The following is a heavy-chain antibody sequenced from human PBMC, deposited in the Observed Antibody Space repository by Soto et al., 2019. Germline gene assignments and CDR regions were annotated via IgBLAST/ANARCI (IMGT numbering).Heavy chain of an antibody. Sequence: SETLSLTCTVSGGSISSYYWSWIRQPPGKGLEWIGYIYYSGSTNYNPSLKSRVTISVDTSKNQFSLKLSSVTAADTAVYYCARDEGSGSYDYWGQGTLVTVSS. D-gene: IGHD1-26*01. CDR3: ARDEGSGSYDY. CDR1: GGSISSYY. J-gene: IGHJ4*02. CDR2: IYYSGST. V-gene: IGHV4-59*01.